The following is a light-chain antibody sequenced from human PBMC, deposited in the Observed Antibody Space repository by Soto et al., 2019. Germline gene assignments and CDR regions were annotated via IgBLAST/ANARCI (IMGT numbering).Light chain of an antibody. V-gene: IGLV2-14*01. J-gene: IGLJ2*01. CDR3: SSYTSSSTPVV. CDR1: SIDVGGYNY. CDR2: DVS. Sequence: QSALTQPASVSGSPGPSITISCTGTSIDVGGYNYVSWYHQHPGKAPRLLIFDVSNRPSGVSNRFSGSKSGNSASLTISGLQAEDEADYYCSSYTSSSTPVVFGGGTKLTVL.